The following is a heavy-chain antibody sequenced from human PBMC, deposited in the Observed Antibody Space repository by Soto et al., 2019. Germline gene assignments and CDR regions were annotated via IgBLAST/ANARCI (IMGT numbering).Heavy chain of an antibody. CDR1: GLTFSSYA. CDR3: ARRDDFWSGKTEDDYYYYGMDV. CDR2: ISYDGSNK. Sequence: GGSLRLSCAASGLTFSSYAMHWVRQAPGKGLEWVAVISYDGSNKYYADSVKGRFTISRDNSKNTLYLQMNSLRAEDTAVYYCARRDDFWSGKTEDDYYYYGMDVWGQGTTVTVSS. J-gene: IGHJ6*02. V-gene: IGHV3-30-3*01. D-gene: IGHD3-3*01.